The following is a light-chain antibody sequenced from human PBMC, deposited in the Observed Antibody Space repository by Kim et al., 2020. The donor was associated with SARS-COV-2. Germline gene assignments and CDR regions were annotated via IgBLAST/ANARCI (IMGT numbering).Light chain of an antibody. Sequence: GQTVRITGQGDSLRSYYASWYQQKPGQAPVLVIYGKNNRPSGIPDRFSGSSSGNTASLTITGAQAEDEADYYCNSRDSSGNHLYVVFGGGTQLTVL. CDR3: NSRDSSGNHLYVV. V-gene: IGLV3-19*01. CDR2: GKN. J-gene: IGLJ2*01. CDR1: SLRSYY.